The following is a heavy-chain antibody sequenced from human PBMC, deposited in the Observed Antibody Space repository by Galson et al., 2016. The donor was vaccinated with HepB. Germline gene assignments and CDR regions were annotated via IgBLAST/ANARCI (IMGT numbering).Heavy chain of an antibody. CDR2: INNGAATT. Sequence: SLRLSCAASGFFFSGRAMSWGRQAPGKGLEWVSGINNGAATTGYAASVKGRFTISSDNSKNTLYLQMNSLRTEDTAVYYCARDDYSGGRGSPDYWGQGTLVTVSS. V-gene: IGHV3-23*01. D-gene: IGHD4/OR15-4a*01. CDR3: ARDDYSGGRGSPDY. CDR1: GFFFSGRA. J-gene: IGHJ4*02.